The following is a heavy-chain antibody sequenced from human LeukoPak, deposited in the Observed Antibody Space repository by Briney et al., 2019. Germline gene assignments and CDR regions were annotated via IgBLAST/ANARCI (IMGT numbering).Heavy chain of an antibody. D-gene: IGHD4/OR15-4a*01. CDR3: ARGAYGAK. Sequence: GASVKVSCEASGYTLTSYGINWMRQAPGQGLEWMGWISTQSGNTNYAQKVQGRLTLTTDRSTNTAYMELRSLRSDDTAVYYCARGAYGAKWGQGTMVTVSS. J-gene: IGHJ4*02. CDR2: ISTQSGNT. V-gene: IGHV1-18*01. CDR1: GYTLTSYG.